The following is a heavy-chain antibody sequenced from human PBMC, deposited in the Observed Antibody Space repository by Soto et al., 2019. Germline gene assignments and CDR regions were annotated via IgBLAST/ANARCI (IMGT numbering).Heavy chain of an antibody. CDR2: ISAYNGNT. D-gene: IGHD3-3*01. CDR1: GYTFTSYG. Sequence: GASVKVSCKASGYTFTSYGISWARQAPGQGLEWMGWISAYNGNTNYAQKLQGRVTMTTDTSTSTAYMELRSLRSDDTAVYYCARDLRGVARVVTLFDYWGQGTLVTVSS. V-gene: IGHV1-18*01. J-gene: IGHJ4*02. CDR3: ARDLRGVARVVTLFDY.